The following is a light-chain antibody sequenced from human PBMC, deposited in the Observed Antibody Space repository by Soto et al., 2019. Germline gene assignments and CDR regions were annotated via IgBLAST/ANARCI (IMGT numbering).Light chain of an antibody. CDR1: QSVSSS. Sequence: EIVLTQSPATLSLSPGERATLSCRASQSVSSSLAWYQQKPGQAPRLLIYDASTRATAIPARFSGSGSGTDFTLTISSLEPEDFAVYYCQLRSNWPPLFTFGPGTKVEI. V-gene: IGKV3-11*01. CDR3: QLRSNWPPLFT. J-gene: IGKJ3*01. CDR2: DAS.